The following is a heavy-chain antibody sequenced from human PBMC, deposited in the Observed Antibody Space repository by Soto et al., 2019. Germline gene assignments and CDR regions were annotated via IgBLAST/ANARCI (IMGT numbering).Heavy chain of an antibody. CDR1: GYTFTSYA. CDR2: INAGNGNT. CDR3: ARDPLGGWSPL. Sequence: GASVKVSCKASGYTFTSYAMHWVRQAPGQRLEWMGWINAGNGNTKYSQKFQGRVTMTRDTSTSTVYMELSSLRSEDTAVYYCARDPLGGWSPLWGQGTLVTVSS. D-gene: IGHD6-19*01. J-gene: IGHJ4*02. V-gene: IGHV1-3*01.